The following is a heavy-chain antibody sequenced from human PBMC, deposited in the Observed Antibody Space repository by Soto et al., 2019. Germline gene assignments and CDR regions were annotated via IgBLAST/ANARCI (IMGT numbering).Heavy chain of an antibody. Sequence: QLQLVRSGAEVKRPGASVKVSCKASGYMFTGFYLHWVRQAPGQGLGWMGWINPNNGVTTYAKNFQGRVTMTRDSSISTAYMELSSLRPDDTAVYFCAAAAIPVAGRHPDFWGQGTVVTVS. CDR2: INPNNGVT. J-gene: IGHJ4*02. CDR3: AAAAIPVAGRHPDF. V-gene: IGHV1-2*02. CDR1: GYMFTGFY. D-gene: IGHD6-19*01.